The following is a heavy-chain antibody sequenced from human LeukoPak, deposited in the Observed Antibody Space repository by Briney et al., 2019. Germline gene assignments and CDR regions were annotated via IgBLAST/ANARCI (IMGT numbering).Heavy chain of an antibody. CDR2: IKEDGSEK. CDR1: GFTFSSYW. CDR3: ARGWASMDV. D-gene: IGHD1-26*01. Sequence: SGGSLRLSCAASGFTFSSYWMAWVRQAPGKGLEWVANIKEDGSEKYSMDSMKGRFTISRDNAKISLYLQINSLRAEDTAVYYCARGWASMDVWGKGTTVTVSS. V-gene: IGHV3-7*01. J-gene: IGHJ6*03.